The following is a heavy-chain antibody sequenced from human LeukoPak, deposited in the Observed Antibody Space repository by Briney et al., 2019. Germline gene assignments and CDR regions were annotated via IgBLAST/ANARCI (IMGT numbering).Heavy chain of an antibody. Sequence: SVKVSCKASGFTFTSSAVQWVRQARGQRLEWIGWIVVGSGNTNYAQKFQERVTITRDMSTSTAYMELSSLRSEDTAVYYCARVSGSSWYFGYYYYYGMDVWGQGTTVTVSS. J-gene: IGHJ6*02. D-gene: IGHD6-13*01. V-gene: IGHV1-58*01. CDR3: ARVSGSSWYFGYYYYYGMDV. CDR1: GFTFTSSA. CDR2: IVVGSGNT.